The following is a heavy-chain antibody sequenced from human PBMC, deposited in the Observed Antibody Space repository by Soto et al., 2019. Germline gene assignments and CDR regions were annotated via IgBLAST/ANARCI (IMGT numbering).Heavy chain of an antibody. D-gene: IGHD3-10*01. CDR2: ISGSGDST. Sequence: GGSLRLSCAASGFTFSSYGMTFSSYAMSWVRQAPGKGLEWVSTISGSGDSTYYADSVKGRFTISRDNSKNTLFLQMNSLRAGDTALYYCAKFREYYQGSGSRPYYFYGMDVWGQGTTVTVSS. J-gene: IGHJ6*02. CDR1: GFTFSSYGMTFSSYA. V-gene: IGHV3-23*01. CDR3: AKFREYYQGSGSRPYYFYGMDV.